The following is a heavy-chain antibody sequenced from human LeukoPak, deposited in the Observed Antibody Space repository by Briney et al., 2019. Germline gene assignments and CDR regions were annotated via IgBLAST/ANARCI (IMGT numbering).Heavy chain of an antibody. CDR2: ISYDGSNK. CDR3: ARGPKYYYDGSAYYYGYFDY. V-gene: IGHV3-30-3*01. D-gene: IGHD3-22*01. Sequence: GGSLRLSCAASAFTFSYYAMHWVRQAPGKGLEWVAVISYDGSNKYYADSVKGRFTISRDSSKNTLYLQMNSLRSEDTAVYYCARGPKYYYDGSAYYYGYFDYWGQGTLVTVSS. J-gene: IGHJ4*02. CDR1: AFTFSYYA.